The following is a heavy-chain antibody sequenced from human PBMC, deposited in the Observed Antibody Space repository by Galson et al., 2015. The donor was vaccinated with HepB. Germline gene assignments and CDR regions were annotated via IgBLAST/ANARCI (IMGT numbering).Heavy chain of an antibody. J-gene: IGHJ5*02. D-gene: IGHD6-19*01. CDR1: GGTFSSYA. CDR2: IIPIFGTA. V-gene: IGHV1-69*13. Sequence: SVKVSCKASGGTFSSYAISWVRQAPGQGLEWMGGIIPIFGTANYAQKFQGRVTITADESTSTAYMELSSLRSEDTAVYYCARSLVSVGYSSGLAPWTNWFDPWGQGTLVTVSS. CDR3: ARSLVSVGYSSGLAPWTNWFDP.